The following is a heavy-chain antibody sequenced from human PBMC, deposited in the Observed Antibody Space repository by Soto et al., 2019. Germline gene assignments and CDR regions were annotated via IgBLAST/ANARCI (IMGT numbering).Heavy chain of an antibody. CDR2: IYWNYDT. CDR3: AMFVYASIGYCGWFDP. CDR1: GFSLRTSGLG. J-gene: IGHJ5*02. Sequence: QITLKESGPTLGKPTQTLTLTCTFSGFSLRTSGLGVGWIRQPPGKALEWLALIYWNYDTRSSPSLKSRLTITKDTSKNQVVLTMNNMDPVATATYYCAMFVYASIGYCGWFDPWGQGTLVTVSS. D-gene: IGHD3-22*01. V-gene: IGHV2-5*01.